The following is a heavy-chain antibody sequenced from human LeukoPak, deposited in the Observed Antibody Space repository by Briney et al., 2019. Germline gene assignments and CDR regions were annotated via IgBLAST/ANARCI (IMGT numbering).Heavy chain of an antibody. CDR2: ITSSIYT. V-gene: IGHV3-21*01. D-gene: IGHD2-2*01. Sequence: GGSLRLSCAASGFTFSTYTMTWVRQAPGKGREWGSSITSSIYTYYADSAKGRFTISRDNAKNSLYLQMNTLRAEDTAVYYCASVSSLVPPTSPDCDAFDLWGQGTVVTVSS. CDR1: GFTFSTYT. J-gene: IGHJ3*01. CDR3: ASVSSLVPPTSPDCDAFDL.